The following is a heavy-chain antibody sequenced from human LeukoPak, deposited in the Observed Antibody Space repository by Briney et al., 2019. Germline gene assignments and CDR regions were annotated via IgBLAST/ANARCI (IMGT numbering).Heavy chain of an antibody. CDR2: ISWDGGST. J-gene: IGHJ4*02. V-gene: IGHV3-43*01. D-gene: IGHD5-12*01. Sequence: PGGSLRLSCAASGFTFDDYTMHWVRQAPGKGLEWVSLISWDGGSTYYADSVKGRFTISRDNSKNSLYLQMNSLRTEDTALYYCAKVLTRGYSGYDLDRWGQGTLVTVSS. CDR1: GFTFDDYT. CDR3: AKVLTRGYSGYDLDR.